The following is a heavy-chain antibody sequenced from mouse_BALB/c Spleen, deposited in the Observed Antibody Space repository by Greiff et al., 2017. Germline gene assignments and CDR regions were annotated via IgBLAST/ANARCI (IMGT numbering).Heavy chain of an antibody. D-gene: IGHD2-14*01. Sequence: QVQLQQPGAELVRPGASVKLSCKASGYTFTSYWINWVKQRPGQGLEWIGNIYPSDSYTNYNQKFKDKATLTVDKSSSTAYMQLSSPTSEDSAVYYCTRWGRYDGDYYAMDYWGQGTSVTVSS. V-gene: IGHV1-69*02. CDR1: GYTFTSYW. J-gene: IGHJ4*01. CDR2: IYPSDSYT. CDR3: TRWGRYDGDYYAMDY.